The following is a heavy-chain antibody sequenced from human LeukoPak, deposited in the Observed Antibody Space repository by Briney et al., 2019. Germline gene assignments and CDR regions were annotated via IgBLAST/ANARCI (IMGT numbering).Heavy chain of an antibody. Sequence: PSETLSLTCTVSGGSISSYYWSWIRQPPGKGLEWIGYIYYSGSTNYNPSLKSRVTISVDTSKNQSSLKLSSVTAADTAVYYCARGEYLGAFDYWGQGTLVTVSS. V-gene: IGHV4-59*01. CDR3: ARGEYLGAFDY. D-gene: IGHD3-10*01. CDR2: IYYSGST. CDR1: GGSISSYY. J-gene: IGHJ4*02.